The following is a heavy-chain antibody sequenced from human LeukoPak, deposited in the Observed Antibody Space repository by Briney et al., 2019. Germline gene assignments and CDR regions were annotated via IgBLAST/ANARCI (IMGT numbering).Heavy chain of an antibody. V-gene: IGHV1-18*01. CDR3: ARDVGGCSTSCYYYYYYGMDV. CDR1: GYTFTSYG. Sequence: GASVKVSCRASGYTFTSYGVSWVRQAPGQGLEWMGWISAYNGNTNYAQKLQGRVTMTTDTSTSTAYMELRSLRSDDTAVYYCARDVGGCSTSCYYYYYYGMDVWGQGTTVTVSS. D-gene: IGHD2-2*01. CDR2: ISAYNGNT. J-gene: IGHJ6*02.